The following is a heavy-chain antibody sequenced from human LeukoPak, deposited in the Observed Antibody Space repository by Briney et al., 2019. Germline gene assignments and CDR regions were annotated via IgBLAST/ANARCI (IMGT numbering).Heavy chain of an antibody. J-gene: IGHJ5*02. Sequence: PSETLSLTCTVSGGSISSYYWSWIRQPPGKGLEWIGYIYYSGSTNYNPSLKSRVTISVDTSKNQFSLKLSSVTAADTAVYYCARAILTGRINWFDPWGQGTLVTVSS. CDR1: GGSISSYY. V-gene: IGHV4-59*01. D-gene: IGHD3-9*01. CDR2: IYYSGST. CDR3: ARAILTGRINWFDP.